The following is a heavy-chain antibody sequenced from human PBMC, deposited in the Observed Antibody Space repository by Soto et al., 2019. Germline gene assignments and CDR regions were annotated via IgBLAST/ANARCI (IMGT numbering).Heavy chain of an antibody. CDR3: ASERGYSYGSRFDD. Sequence: SVKVSCKASVGSFSSYAISWVRQAPGQGLEWMGGIIPIFGTANYAQKFQGRVTITADKSTSTAYMELSSLRSEDTAVYYCASERGYSYGSRFDDWGQGNLVTVSS. V-gene: IGHV1-69*06. CDR2: IIPIFGTA. D-gene: IGHD5-18*01. CDR1: VGSFSSYA. J-gene: IGHJ4*02.